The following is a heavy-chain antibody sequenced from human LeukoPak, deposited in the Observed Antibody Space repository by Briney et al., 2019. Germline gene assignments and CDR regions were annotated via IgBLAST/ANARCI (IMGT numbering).Heavy chain of an antibody. Sequence: GGSLRLSCVASGFTFSSHDMHWVRQVTGKGLEWVSAIGTIDDTYYPGSVKGRFTISRDNAKNSLYLQMNSLRAEDTAVYYCARDMTGIAAAGYYFDYWGQGTLVTVSS. D-gene: IGHD6-13*01. CDR2: IGTIDDT. J-gene: IGHJ4*02. CDR3: ARDMTGIAAAGYYFDY. CDR1: GFTFSSHD. V-gene: IGHV3-13*01.